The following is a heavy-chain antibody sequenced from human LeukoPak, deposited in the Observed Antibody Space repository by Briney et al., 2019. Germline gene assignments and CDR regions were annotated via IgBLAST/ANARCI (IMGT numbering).Heavy chain of an antibody. CDR2: INPSGGST. CDR1: GYTFTSYY. J-gene: IGHJ5*02. D-gene: IGHD1-7*01. V-gene: IGHV1-46*01. CDR3: ARGENWNYLGQNWFDP. Sequence: GASVKVSCKASGYTFTSYYMHWVRQAPGQGLEWMGIINPSGGSTSYAQKFQGRVTMTRDTSTSTVYMELSSLRSEDTAVYYCARGENWNYLGQNWFDPWGQGTLVTVSS.